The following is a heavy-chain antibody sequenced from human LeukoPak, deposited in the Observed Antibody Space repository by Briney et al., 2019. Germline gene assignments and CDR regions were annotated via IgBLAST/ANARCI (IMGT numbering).Heavy chain of an antibody. CDR3: ALQIYDDSRRNWFFA. D-gene: IGHD4-17*01. CDR1: GFIVNNNY. V-gene: IGHV3-53*01. J-gene: IGHJ5*02. CDR2: IYGGGST. Sequence: RPGGSLRLSCAASGFIVNNNYMTWVRQAPGKGLEWVSIIYGGGSTYYADSVKGRFTITRDNSKNTLYLQMNSLTAEDTAVYYCALQIYDDSRRNWFFAYCERTLVTVSS.